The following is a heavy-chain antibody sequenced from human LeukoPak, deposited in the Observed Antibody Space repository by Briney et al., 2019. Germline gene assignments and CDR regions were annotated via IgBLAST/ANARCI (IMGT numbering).Heavy chain of an antibody. Sequence: ASVKVSCKASGYTFTGYYMHWVRQAPGQGLEWMGRINPNSGDTSYAQKFQGSVTMTRDTSISTAYMELSRLRSDDTAVYYCAREYCSGGICYAYFDYWGQGTLVTVSS. J-gene: IGHJ4*02. D-gene: IGHD2-15*01. CDR3: AREYCSGGICYAYFDY. V-gene: IGHV1-2*06. CDR1: GYTFTGYY. CDR2: INPNSGDT.